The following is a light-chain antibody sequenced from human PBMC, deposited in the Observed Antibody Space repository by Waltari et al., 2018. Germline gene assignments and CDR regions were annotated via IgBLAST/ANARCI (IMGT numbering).Light chain of an antibody. CDR3: SSYTTSSAPGV. CDR2: EVS. J-gene: IGLJ1*01. V-gene: IGLV2-14*01. Sequence: QSALPQPASVSGSHGQSITISCSGTDSAVAAYDFVSCYHQHPGKAPHLIIYEVSNRPSGISNRFSASKSGNTASLTISGLQAEDEADYYCSSYTTSSAPGVFGTGTRVTVL. CDR1: DSAVAAYDF.